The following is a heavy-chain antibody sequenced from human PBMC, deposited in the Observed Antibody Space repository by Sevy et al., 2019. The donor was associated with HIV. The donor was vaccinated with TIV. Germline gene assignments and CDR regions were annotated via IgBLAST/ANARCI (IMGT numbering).Heavy chain of an antibody. V-gene: IGHV4-39*02. CDR1: GGSVTSADNS. Sequence: SETLSLTCTVSGGSVTSADNSWGWFRQPPGKGLEWIGYIYNSEQTYYNPSLKSRVTISVDASQNLFSLKLTSGTAADTAVYYCAQWLAATALFHSWGQGTLVTVSS. CDR2: IYNSEQT. CDR3: AQWLAATALFHS. J-gene: IGHJ4*02. D-gene: IGHD1-26*01.